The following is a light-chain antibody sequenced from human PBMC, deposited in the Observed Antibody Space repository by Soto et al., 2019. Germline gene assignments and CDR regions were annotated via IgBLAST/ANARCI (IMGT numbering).Light chain of an antibody. J-gene: IGKJ3*01. CDR2: GAS. Sequence: EILMTQSPATLSVSPGERATLSCRASQSISSNLAWYQQKPGQAPRLLIYGASIRATGVPARLSGSGSGTDFTLTISSLQSEDFAVYYCHQYGNWPFTFGPGPKVDIK. CDR1: QSISSN. V-gene: IGKV3-15*01. CDR3: HQYGNWPFT.